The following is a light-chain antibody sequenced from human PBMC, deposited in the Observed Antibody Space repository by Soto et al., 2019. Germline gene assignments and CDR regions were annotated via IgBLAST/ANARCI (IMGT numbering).Light chain of an antibody. CDR3: QQYDKWHTWT. CDR1: QSVSRD. Sequence: EILLTESPATVSVSPWERSTLSCGASQSVSRDLAWYQQKPGQAPRLLIYGASTRAPSIPARFSGSGSGTDFTLPISSLKSEDFAVYYCQQYDKWHTWTFGHGTKVDIK. V-gene: IGKV3-15*01. J-gene: IGKJ1*01. CDR2: GAS.